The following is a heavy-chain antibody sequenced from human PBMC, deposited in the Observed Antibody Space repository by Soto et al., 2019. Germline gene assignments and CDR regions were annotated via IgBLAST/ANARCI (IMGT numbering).Heavy chain of an antibody. Sequence: EVQLVESGGGFLQPGESLRLSCAASGFTFSLSAMSWVRQAPVRGLEWVSCISGGGSSTDYAETEKGRFTITRDNSKNTVHMQMNSLRAEDTAVYYCARGPEYDIATGGDFWGQGALVTVSS. CDR2: ISGGGSST. CDR3: ARGPEYDIATGGDF. V-gene: IGHV3-23*04. J-gene: IGHJ4*02. D-gene: IGHD2-8*02. CDR1: GFTFSLSA.